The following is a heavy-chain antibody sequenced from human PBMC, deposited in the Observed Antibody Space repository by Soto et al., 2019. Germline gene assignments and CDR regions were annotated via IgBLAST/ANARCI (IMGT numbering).Heavy chain of an antibody. D-gene: IGHD3-22*01. CDR2: INPNSGGT. CDR3: ARFRKYYYDSSGYRGEYNWFDP. J-gene: IGHJ5*02. Sequence: ASVKVSCKASGYTFTGYYMHWVRQAPGQGLEWMGWINPNSGGTNYAQKFQGWVTMTRDTSISTAYMELSRLRSDDTAVYYCARFRKYYYDSSGYRGEYNWFDPWGQGTLVTVSS. CDR1: GYTFTGYY. V-gene: IGHV1-2*04.